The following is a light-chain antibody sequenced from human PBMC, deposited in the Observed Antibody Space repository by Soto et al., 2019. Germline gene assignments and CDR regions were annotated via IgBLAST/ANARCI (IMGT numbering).Light chain of an antibody. V-gene: IGKV1-5*03. Sequence: DIQMTQSPSTLSASVGDRVTRTCRASQTIDSWLAWYQQRPGKPPNLLIYKASTLASGVPSRFSGSGSGTEFTLTISSLQPDDFATYYCQQYNSYSFGQGTKVDIK. CDR2: KAS. J-gene: IGKJ1*01. CDR3: QQYNSYS. CDR1: QTIDSW.